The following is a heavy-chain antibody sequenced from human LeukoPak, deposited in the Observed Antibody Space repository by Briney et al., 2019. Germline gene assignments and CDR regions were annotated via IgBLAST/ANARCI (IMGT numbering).Heavy chain of an antibody. CDR2: MYISGTT. V-gene: IGHV4-4*07. CDR3: ARDLVTFTGYYGSGTYVNCFDP. Sequence: PSETLSLTRTVSGGSISSYHWSWIRHSAGKGLEWIGRMYISGTTDYNPSLKSRVTMSVDTSKNQFSLKLTSVTAADTAVYYCARDLVTFTGYYGSGTYVNCFDPRGQGTLVTVSS. D-gene: IGHD3-10*01. J-gene: IGHJ5*02. CDR1: GGSISSYH.